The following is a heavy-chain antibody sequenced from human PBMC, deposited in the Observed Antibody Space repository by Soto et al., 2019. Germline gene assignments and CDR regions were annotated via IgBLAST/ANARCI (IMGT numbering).Heavy chain of an antibody. Sequence: PSETLSLTCTVSGGSISSYYWSWIRQPPGKGLEWIGYIYYSGSTNYNPSLKSRVTISVDTSKNQFSLKLSSVTAADTAVYYCARHSRNIYSRIAARDYYYYYYMDVWGKGSTVTVSS. CDR2: IYYSGST. V-gene: IGHV4-59*08. CDR3: ARHSRNIYSRIAARDYYYYYYMDV. J-gene: IGHJ6*03. D-gene: IGHD6-6*01. CDR1: GGSISSYY.